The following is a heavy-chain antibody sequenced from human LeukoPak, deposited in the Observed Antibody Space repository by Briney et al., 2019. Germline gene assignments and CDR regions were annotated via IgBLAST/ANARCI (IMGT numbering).Heavy chain of an antibody. CDR1: GGSISSYY. J-gene: IGHJ3*02. V-gene: IGHV4-59*01. D-gene: IGHD1-26*01. CDR2: IYYSGST. CDR3: ARAEALSGSYFNDAFDI. Sequence: SETLSLTCTVSGGSISSYYWSWIRQPPGEGLEWIGYIYYSGSTNYNPSLKSRVTISVDTSKNQFSLKLSSVTAADTAVYYCARAEALSGSYFNDAFDIWGQGTMVTVSS.